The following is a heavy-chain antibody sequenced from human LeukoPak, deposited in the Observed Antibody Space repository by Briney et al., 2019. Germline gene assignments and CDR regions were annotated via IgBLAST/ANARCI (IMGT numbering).Heavy chain of an antibody. CDR3: ATWLTYYYDSSGYPPANY. V-gene: IGHV1-24*01. D-gene: IGHD3-22*01. CDR1: GYTLTELS. J-gene: IGHJ4*02. Sequence: ASVKVSCKVSGYTLTELSMHWVRQAPGKGLEWMGGFDPEDGETIYAQKFQGRVTMTEDTSTDTAYMELSSLRSEDTAVYYCATWLTYYYDSSGYPPANYWGQGPLVTVSS. CDR2: FDPEDGET.